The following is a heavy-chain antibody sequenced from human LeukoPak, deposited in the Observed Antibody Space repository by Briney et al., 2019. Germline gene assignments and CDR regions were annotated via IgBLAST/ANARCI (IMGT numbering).Heavy chain of an antibody. Sequence: GGSLRLSCAASGFTVSSNYMSWVCQAPGKGLEWVSVIYSGGSTYYADSVKGRFTISRDTSKNMVYLQMNSLGAEDTAVYYCARGYSSSWLGYFDYWGQGALVTVSS. CDR2: IYSGGST. CDR1: GFTVSSNY. D-gene: IGHD6-13*01. V-gene: IGHV3-66*02. J-gene: IGHJ4*02. CDR3: ARGYSSSWLGYFDY.